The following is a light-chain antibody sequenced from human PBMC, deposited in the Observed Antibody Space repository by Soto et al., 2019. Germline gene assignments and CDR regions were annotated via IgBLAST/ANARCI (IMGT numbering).Light chain of an antibody. J-gene: IGLJ2*01. V-gene: IGLV2-14*03. CDR1: SSDVGGYNY. CDR2: DVS. Sequence: QSALTQPASVSGSPGQSITISCTGTSSDVGGYNYVSWYQHHPGNAPKLMIYDVSYRPSGVSNRFSGSKSGNTASLTISGLQAEDEADYYCSSYTSSSTPHVVFGGGTKLTVL. CDR3: SSYTSSSTPHVV.